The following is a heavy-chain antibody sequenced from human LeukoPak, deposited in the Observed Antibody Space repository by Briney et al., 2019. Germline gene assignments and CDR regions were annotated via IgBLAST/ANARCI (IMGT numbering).Heavy chain of an antibody. CDR2: IYYSGST. J-gene: IGHJ5*02. V-gene: IGHV4-59*01. CDR1: GGSISSYY. D-gene: IGHD2-2*02. CDR3: ARGYCSSTSCYRWFDP. Sequence: PSETLSLTCTVSGGSISSYYWSWIRQPPGKGLEWIGYIYYSGSTNYNPSLKSRVTISVDTSKNQFSLMLSSVTAADTAVYYCARGYCSSTSCYRWFDPWGQGTLVTVSS.